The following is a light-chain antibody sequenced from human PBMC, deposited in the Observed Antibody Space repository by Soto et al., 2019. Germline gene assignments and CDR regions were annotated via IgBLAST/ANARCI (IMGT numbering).Light chain of an antibody. CDR3: AAWDDNLSTYV. CDR2: SNN. V-gene: IGLV1-47*02. J-gene: IGLJ1*01. CDR1: SSSIGTNF. Sequence: QSVLTQPPSASGTPGQRVSISCSGYSSSIGTNFVYWYQQLPGTAPEVLIHSNNQRPSGVPDRFSGSKSGTSASLAISGLRSEDEADYYCAAWDDNLSTYVFGSGTKLTVL.